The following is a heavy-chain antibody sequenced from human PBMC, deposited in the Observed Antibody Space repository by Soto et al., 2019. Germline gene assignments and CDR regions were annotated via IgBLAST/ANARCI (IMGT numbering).Heavy chain of an antibody. Sequence: PGGSLRLSCAASGFIFSDYEMNWVRQAPGKGLEWDSFIGKSGYPIYYTDSVKGRFTMSRDNAKYSLTLQMNSLRAEDTAVYFCARGGTAGYDFWSNPRGDWLASWGQGTLVTVSS. V-gene: IGHV3-48*03. CDR3: ARGGTAGYDFWSNPRGDWLAS. J-gene: IGHJ5*01. CDR2: IGKSGYPI. D-gene: IGHD3-3*01. CDR1: GFIFSDYE.